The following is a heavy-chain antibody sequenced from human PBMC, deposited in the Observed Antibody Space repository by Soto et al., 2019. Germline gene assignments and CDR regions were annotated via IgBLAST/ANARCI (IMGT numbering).Heavy chain of an antibody. CDR2: ISGSGGST. V-gene: IGHV3-23*01. J-gene: IGHJ5*02. Sequence: EVQLLESGGGLVQPGGSLRLPCAASGFTFSSYAMSWVRQAPGKGLEWVSAISGSGGSTYYADSVKGRFTISRDNSKNTLYLQMNSLRAEDTAVYYCAKDFWSGFWFDPWGQGTLVTVSS. D-gene: IGHD3-3*01. CDR3: AKDFWSGFWFDP. CDR1: GFTFSSYA.